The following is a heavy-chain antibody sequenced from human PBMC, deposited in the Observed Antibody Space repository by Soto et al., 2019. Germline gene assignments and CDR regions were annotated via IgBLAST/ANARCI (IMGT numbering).Heavy chain of an antibody. J-gene: IGHJ4*02. Sequence: QVQLVQSGAEVKKPGASVKVSCKASGYTFTSYGISWVRQAPGQGLEWMGWISAYNGNTNYAQKLQGRVTMTTDTTTSTASLELRSRRSADTAVYYCGRGHGLTGTTRDDYWGQGTLVTVSS. CDR1: GYTFTSYG. V-gene: IGHV1-18*01. CDR2: ISAYNGNT. D-gene: IGHD1-7*01. CDR3: GRGHGLTGTTRDDY.